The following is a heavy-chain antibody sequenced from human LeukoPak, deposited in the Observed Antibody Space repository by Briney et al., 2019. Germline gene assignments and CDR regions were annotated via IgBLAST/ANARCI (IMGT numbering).Heavy chain of an antibody. D-gene: IGHD2-15*01. CDR3: VRAHVAAGLALDL. J-gene: IGHJ3*01. V-gene: IGHV3-13*01. CDR2: IGIPGDT. Sequence: PGKSLRLSCAASGFTFSGYDMHWVRQATGKGLEWVSGIGIPGDTYYPGSVKGRFTISRENAKNSFYLQMNSLRVEDTAVYYCVRAHVAAGLALDLWGQGTMVTVSS. CDR1: GFTFSGYD.